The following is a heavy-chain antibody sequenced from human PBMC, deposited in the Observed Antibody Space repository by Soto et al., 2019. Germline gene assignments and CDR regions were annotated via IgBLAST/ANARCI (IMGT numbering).Heavy chain of an antibody. CDR2: IDSNRGGT. Sequence: QVQLVQSGAEVKNPGASVKVSCKTSGYNFRDYYIHWVRQAPGQGLEGMGYIDSNRGGTKYAQKLQGRVSMTRETPRATAYLELARLTADDTAVYYCATLGAGAFDHWGQESLVTVS. CDR3: ATLGAGAFDH. CDR1: GYNFRDYY. J-gene: IGHJ4*02. D-gene: IGHD3-16*01. V-gene: IGHV1-2*02.